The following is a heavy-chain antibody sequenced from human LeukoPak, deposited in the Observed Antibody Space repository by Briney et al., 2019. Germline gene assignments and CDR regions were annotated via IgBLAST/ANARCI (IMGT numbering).Heavy chain of an antibody. CDR2: IKQDGSEN. CDR1: GFTFSSYW. CDR3: ARGFSSWYRNPTTLYFDY. D-gene: IGHD6-13*01. V-gene: IGHV3-7*01. J-gene: IGHJ4*02. Sequence: GGSLRLSCAASGFTFSSYWMSWVRQAPGKGLEWVANIKQDGSENYYVDSVKGRFTISRDNAKNSLYLQMNSLRAEDTAVYYCARGFSSWYRNPTTLYFDYWGQGTLVTVSS.